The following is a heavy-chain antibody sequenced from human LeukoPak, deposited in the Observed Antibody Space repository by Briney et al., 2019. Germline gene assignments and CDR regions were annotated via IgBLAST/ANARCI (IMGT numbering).Heavy chain of an antibody. CDR2: ISGSGGST. J-gene: IGHJ4*02. V-gene: IGHV3-23*01. D-gene: IGHD3-9*01. CDR1: GFTFSSYA. Sequence: PGGSLRLSCAASGFTFSSYAMSWVRQAPGKGLEWVSAISGSGGSTYYADSVKGRFTISRDNSKNTLYLQMNSLRAEDTAVYYCAKASPVLRYFDWDFDYWGQGTLVTVSS. CDR3: AKASPVLRYFDWDFDY.